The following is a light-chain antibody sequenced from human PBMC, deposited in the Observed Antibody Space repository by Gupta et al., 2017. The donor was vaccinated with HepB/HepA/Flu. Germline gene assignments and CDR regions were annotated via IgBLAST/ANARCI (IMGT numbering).Light chain of an antibody. CDR2: DAS. CDR1: QDISNY. CDR3: QQYDNRFT. V-gene: IGKV1-33*01. J-gene: IGKJ3*01. Sequence: DMQMTQSLFSLSASVGDRVTISCQASQDISNYLNWYQQKPGKAPKLLIYDASSLETGVPSRFSGSGAGTDLTITISSLQHEDIATFYCQQYDNRFTFGPGTKVDIK.